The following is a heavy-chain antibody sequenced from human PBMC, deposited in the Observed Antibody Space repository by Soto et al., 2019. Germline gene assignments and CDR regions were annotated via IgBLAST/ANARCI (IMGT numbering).Heavy chain of an antibody. J-gene: IGHJ4*02. D-gene: IGHD5-12*01. CDR3: ASGLQLWLRRINNGYSG. CDR2: IIPMFGTA. CDR1: VGTFSTYA. V-gene: IGHV1-69*12. Sequence: QVQLVQSGAEVKKPESSVKVSCKAPVGTFSTYAISWVRQAPGQGLEWMGGIIPMFGTANYAQRFQDRVTITADESTNTVYMELSSLRSEDTAVYFCASGLQLWLRRINNGYSGWGQGTLVIVSS.